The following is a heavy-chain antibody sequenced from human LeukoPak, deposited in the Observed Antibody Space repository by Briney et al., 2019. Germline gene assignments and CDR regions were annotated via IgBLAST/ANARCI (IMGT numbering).Heavy chain of an antibody. V-gene: IGHV3-7*04. J-gene: IGHJ3*02. D-gene: IGHD1-26*01. Sequence: GESLRLSCAASGFTFSSYWMSWVRKAPGKGLEWVANIKQDGSEKYYVDSVKGRFTISRDNAKNSLYLQMNSLRAEDTAVYYCAWDPVDGSPDAFDIWGQGTMVTVSS. CDR3: AWDPVDGSPDAFDI. CDR1: GFTFSSYW. CDR2: IKQDGSEK.